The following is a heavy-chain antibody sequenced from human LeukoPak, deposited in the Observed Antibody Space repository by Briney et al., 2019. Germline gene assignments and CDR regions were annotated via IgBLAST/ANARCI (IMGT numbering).Heavy chain of an antibody. CDR2: INRSGST. CDR3: ARQRGSVGAFEI. V-gene: IGHV4-34*01. J-gene: IGHJ3*02. Sequence: SETLSLTCAVYVGSFSGYYWSWIRQPPGKGLEWIGEINRSGSTNYNPSLKSRVTISVDTSKNQFSLKLSSVTAADTAVYYCARQRGSVGAFEIWGQGTMVTVSS. CDR1: VGSFSGYY. D-gene: IGHD3-10*01.